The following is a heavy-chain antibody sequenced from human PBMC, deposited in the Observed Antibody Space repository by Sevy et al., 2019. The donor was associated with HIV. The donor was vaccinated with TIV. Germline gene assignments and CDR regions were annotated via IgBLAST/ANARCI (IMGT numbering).Heavy chain of an antibody. CDR2: ISGHGGST. D-gene: IGHD3-3*01. CDR1: GFIFNSYV. J-gene: IGHJ4*02. V-gene: IGHV3-23*01. CDR3: AGGFWSGFDY. Sequence: GGSLRLSCAASGFIFNSYVMSWVRQAPGKGLEWVSSISGHGGSTYYADSVQGRFTISRDNSRKMVDLEINRLRAEDTAIYYCAGGFWSGFDYWGQRTLVTVSS.